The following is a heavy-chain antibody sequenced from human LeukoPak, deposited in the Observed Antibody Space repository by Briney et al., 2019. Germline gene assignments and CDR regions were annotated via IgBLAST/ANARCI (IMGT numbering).Heavy chain of an antibody. CDR2: INPSGGST. CDR1: GYTFTGYY. CDR3: ARFIVGATYFDY. Sequence: ASVKVSCKASGYTFTGYYMHWVRQAPGQGLEWMGIINPSGGSTSYAQKFQGRVTMTRDTSTSTVYMELSSLRSEDTAVYYCARFIVGATYFDYWGQGTLVTASS. D-gene: IGHD1-26*01. V-gene: IGHV1-46*01. J-gene: IGHJ4*02.